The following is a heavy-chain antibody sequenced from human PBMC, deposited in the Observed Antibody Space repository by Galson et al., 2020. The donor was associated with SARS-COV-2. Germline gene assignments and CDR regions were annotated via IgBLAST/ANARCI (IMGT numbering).Heavy chain of an antibody. CDR1: GFTFSSYA. V-gene: IGHV3-30*04. D-gene: IGHD3-3*01. Sequence: GESLQISCAASGFTFSSYAMHWVRQAPGKGLEWVAVISYDGSNKYYADSVKGRFTISRDNSKNTLYLQMNSLRAEDTAGYYCARALGLVIIPIDYWGQGTLVTVSS. CDR3: ARALGLVIIPIDY. J-gene: IGHJ4*02. CDR2: ISYDGSNK.